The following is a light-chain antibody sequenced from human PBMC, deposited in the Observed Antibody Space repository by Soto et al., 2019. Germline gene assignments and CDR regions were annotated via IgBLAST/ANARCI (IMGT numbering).Light chain of an antibody. CDR3: QQYHNWWT. V-gene: IGKV3-15*01. Sequence: EIVMTQPPATLSVSPGERATLSCRASQSVSSNLVWYQQKPGQAPRLLIYGASTRVTGIPARFSGSGSGTEFTLTISSLQSEDFAVYYCQQYHNWWTFGQGTKV. J-gene: IGKJ1*01. CDR1: QSVSSN. CDR2: GAS.